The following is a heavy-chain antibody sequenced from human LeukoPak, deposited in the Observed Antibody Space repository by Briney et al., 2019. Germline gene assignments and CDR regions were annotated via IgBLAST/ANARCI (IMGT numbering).Heavy chain of an antibody. Sequence: SVKVSCKASGGTFSGYAISWVRQPPGKGLEWLGGTIPIFGTANYAQKFQGRVTITADESTSTAYMELSSLRSEDTAVYYCARGVITTQYYYYYYGMGVWGQGTTVTVSS. D-gene: IGHD3-22*01. CDR2: TIPIFGTA. CDR3: ARGVITTQYYYYYYGMGV. V-gene: IGHV1-69*13. CDR1: GGTFSGYA. J-gene: IGHJ6*02.